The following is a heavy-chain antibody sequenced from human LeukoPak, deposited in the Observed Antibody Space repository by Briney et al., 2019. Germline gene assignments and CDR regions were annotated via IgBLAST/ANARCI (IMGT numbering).Heavy chain of an antibody. V-gene: IGHV3-30*02. J-gene: IGHJ6*03. CDR2: IRYDGSNK. CDR1: GFTFSNYG. CDR3: AKPSGSYDYYYYYYMDV. D-gene: IGHD1-26*01. Sequence: PGGSLRLSCAASGFTFSNYGMHWVRQAPGKGLEWVAFIRYDGSNKYYADSVRGRFTISRDNSKNTLYLQMNSLRAEDTAVYYCAKPSGSYDYYYYYYMDVWGKGTTVTVSS.